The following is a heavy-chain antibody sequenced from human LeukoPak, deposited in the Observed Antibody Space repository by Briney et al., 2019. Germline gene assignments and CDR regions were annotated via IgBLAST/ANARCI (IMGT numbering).Heavy chain of an antibody. CDR3: LEWYSDDAFDI. CDR2: ISYDGSNQ. D-gene: IGHD3-3*01. V-gene: IGHV3-30*03. J-gene: IGHJ3*02. CDR1: GFTFNNYG. Sequence: GGSLRLSCAASGFTFNNYGMHWVRQAPGKGLEWVAVISYDGSNQYYADSVKGRFTVSRDDSKNTLYLQMNSLRAEDTAVYYCLEWYSDDAFDIWGQGTMVTVSS.